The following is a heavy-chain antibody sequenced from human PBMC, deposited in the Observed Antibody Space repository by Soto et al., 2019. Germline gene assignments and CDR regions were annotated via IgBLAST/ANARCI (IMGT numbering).Heavy chain of an antibody. Sequence: QVQLVQSGAEVKKPGSSVKVSCKASGGTFSNYAISWVRQAPGQGLEWLGGIIPPFGTADYAQKCQGRVTITADESTSRGYMELSSLRSEDTAVYYCARDGGVYDYSPFDYWGQGTLVTVSS. D-gene: IGHD4-4*01. CDR3: ARDGGVYDYSPFDY. CDR1: GGTFSNYA. J-gene: IGHJ4*02. CDR2: IIPPFGTA. V-gene: IGHV1-69*12.